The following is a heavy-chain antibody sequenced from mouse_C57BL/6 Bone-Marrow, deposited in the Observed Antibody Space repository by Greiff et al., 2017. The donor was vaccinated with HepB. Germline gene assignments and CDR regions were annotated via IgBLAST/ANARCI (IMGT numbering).Heavy chain of an antibody. CDR3: AREGDYYSWFAY. CDR1: GYTFTTYP. V-gene: IGHV1-47*01. Sequence: QVQLQQSGAELVKPGASVKLSCKASGYTFTTYPIAWIKQNHGKSLEWIGNFHPYNDDTKYNEKFKGKSTLTVEKSSSTVYLELSRLTSDDSAVYYCAREGDYYSWFAYWGQGTLVTVSA. J-gene: IGHJ3*01. D-gene: IGHD1-1*01. CDR2: FHPYNDDT.